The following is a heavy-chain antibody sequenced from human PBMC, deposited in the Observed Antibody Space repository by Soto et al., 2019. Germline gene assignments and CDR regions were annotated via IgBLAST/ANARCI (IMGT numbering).Heavy chain of an antibody. CDR3: ATLPPRIVVSLLPIPT. D-gene: IGHD2-21*01. CDR2: IYHSGTT. J-gene: IGHJ5*02. V-gene: IGHV4-31*03. CDR1: GGSISSGGYY. Sequence: PSETLSLTCTVSGGSISSGGYYWSWIRQHPGKGLEWIGYIYHSGTTYYNPSLKSRVTISVDTSKNQFSLKLSSVTAADTAVYYCATLPPRIVVSLLPIPTWGQGILVTVSS.